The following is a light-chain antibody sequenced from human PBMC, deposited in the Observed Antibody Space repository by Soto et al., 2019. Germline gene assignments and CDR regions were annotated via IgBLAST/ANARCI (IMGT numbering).Light chain of an antibody. J-gene: IGLJ3*02. CDR3: CSYAGSSTWV. CDR2: EGS. Sequence: QSALAQPASVSGSPGQSITISCTGTTSDVGTYNLVSWYQQYPGEAPKLMIYEGSKRPSGISNRFSGSKSGTTASLTISGLQAEDEDEYHCCSYAGSSTWVFGGGTKVTVL. CDR1: TSDVGTYNL. V-gene: IGLV2-23*01.